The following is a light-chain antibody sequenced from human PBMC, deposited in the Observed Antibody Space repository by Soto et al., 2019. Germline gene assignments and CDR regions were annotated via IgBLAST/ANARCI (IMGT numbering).Light chain of an antibody. J-gene: IGKJ4*01. V-gene: IGKV4-1*01. CDR2: WAS. CDR1: QSVLYSSNNNSY. Sequence: DIVMTQSPDSLAVSLGERATINCKSSQSVLYSSNNNSYLAWYQQKPGHPPKRLIYWASTRESGVPDRFSGSGSGTDFTLTISSLQAEDVAIYYCQQYYSTPLTFGRGTKVEIK. CDR3: QQYYSTPLT.